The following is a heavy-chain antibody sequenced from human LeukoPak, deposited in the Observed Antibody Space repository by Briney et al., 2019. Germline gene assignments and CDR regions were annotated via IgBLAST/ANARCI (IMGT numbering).Heavy chain of an antibody. CDR1: GGSISSGGYY. Sequence: SQTLSLTCTVSGGSISSGGYYWSWLRQRPGKGLEWIGNIYYSGSTYYNPSLNSRVTISVDTSKNQFSLKLSSVTAADTAVYYCAGGSWDFGYCSSTSRYGFDYWGQGTLVTASS. V-gene: IGHV4-31*03. J-gene: IGHJ4*02. CDR2: IYYSGST. CDR3: AGGSWDFGYCSSTSRYGFDY. D-gene: IGHD2-2*01.